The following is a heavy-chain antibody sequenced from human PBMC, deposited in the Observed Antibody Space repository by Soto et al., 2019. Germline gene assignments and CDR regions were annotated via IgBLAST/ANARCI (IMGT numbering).Heavy chain of an antibody. V-gene: IGHV1-58*01. CDR2: ITVGTGNT. CDR1: GFRFTSSS. Sequence: SVKVSCKASGFRFTSSSVQWVRQARGQRLEWIGWITVGTGNTNYAQKFQERVTITRDMSTSTAYMELSKLRSDDTAVYYWAAGDSSGYYGGWGQGTQVTVSS. J-gene: IGHJ4*02. CDR3: AAGDSSGYYGG. D-gene: IGHD3-22*01.